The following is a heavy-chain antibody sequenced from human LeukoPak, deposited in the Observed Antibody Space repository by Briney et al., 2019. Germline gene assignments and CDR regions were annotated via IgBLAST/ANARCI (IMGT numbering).Heavy chain of an antibody. J-gene: IGHJ1*01. CDR2: ISYDGSNK. V-gene: IGHV3-30*04. CDR1: GFTFGNYA. CDR3: ARALGVQSFLQH. Sequence: GGSLRLSCAASGFTFGNYAMHWVRQAPGKGLEWVAFISYDGSNKYYADSVKSRFSISRDNSKNTLFLQMDSLRAEDTAVYYCARALGVQSFLQHWGQGTLVTVSS. D-gene: IGHD2-21*01.